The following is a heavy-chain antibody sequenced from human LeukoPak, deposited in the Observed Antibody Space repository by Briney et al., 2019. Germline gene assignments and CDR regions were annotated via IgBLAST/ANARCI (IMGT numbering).Heavy chain of an antibody. Sequence: SETLSLTCTVSGGSISNSSYYWGWIRQPPGKGLEWIGSIYYSGSTYYNPSLKSRVTISVDTSKNQFSLKLSSVTAADTAVYYCARSLGIAADYWGQGTLVTVSS. J-gene: IGHJ4*02. D-gene: IGHD6-13*01. V-gene: IGHV4-39*07. CDR1: GGSISNSSYY. CDR3: ARSLGIAADY. CDR2: IYYSGST.